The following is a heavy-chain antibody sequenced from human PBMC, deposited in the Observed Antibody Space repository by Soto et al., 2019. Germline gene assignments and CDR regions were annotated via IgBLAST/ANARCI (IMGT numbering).Heavy chain of an antibody. V-gene: IGHV1-2*02. D-gene: IGHD2-2*01. CDR3: ARLLKGYCSDNSCYSWLDP. J-gene: IGHJ5*02. Sequence: QVQLVQSGAEVKKPGASVKVSCKASGYKFTAYYMHWVRQAPGQGLEWMGWINPGSGATSYAQTFQGRVTMTRDTSNNTGYMEGNSLRPDDTAVYYCARLLKGYCSDNSCYSWLDPWGQGTLVTVSS. CDR2: INPGSGAT. CDR1: GYKFTAYY.